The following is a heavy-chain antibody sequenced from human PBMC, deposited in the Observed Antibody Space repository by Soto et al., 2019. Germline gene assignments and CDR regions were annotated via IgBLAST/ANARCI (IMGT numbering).Heavy chain of an antibody. CDR3: TREEQLPTIVDY. CDR1: GFTFSGSA. CDR2: IRSKANSYAT. V-gene: IGHV3-73*01. Sequence: EVQLVESGGGLVQPGGSLKLSCAASGFTFSGSAMHWVRQASGKGLGWVGRIRSKANSYATAYAASVKGRFTISRDDSKNTAYLQMNSLKTEDTAVYYCTREEQLPTIVDYWGQGTLVTVSS. D-gene: IGHD6-6*01. J-gene: IGHJ4*02.